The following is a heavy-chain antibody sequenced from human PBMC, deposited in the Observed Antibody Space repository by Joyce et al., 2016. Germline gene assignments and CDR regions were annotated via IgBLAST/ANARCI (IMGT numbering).Heavy chain of an antibody. J-gene: IGHJ4*02. Sequence: EVQLVQSGAEVKKPGESLRISCTASGYSFTKFWIGWVRQRPGKGLEWMGSINPADSDTRYSPSFQGQVTFSADKSITTAYLQWSGLKASDTALYFCARRSVEVASWFFDHWGQGTLVTVSS. V-gene: IGHV5-51*01. CDR1: GYSFTKFW. D-gene: IGHD6-19*01. CDR3: ARRSVEVASWFFDH. CDR2: INPADSDT.